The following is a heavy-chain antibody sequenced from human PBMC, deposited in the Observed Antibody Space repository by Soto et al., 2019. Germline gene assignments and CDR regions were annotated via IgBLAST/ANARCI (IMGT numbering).Heavy chain of an antibody. D-gene: IGHD6-13*01. J-gene: IGHJ6*02. V-gene: IGHV4-61*01. CDR2: IYYSGST. CDR1: GGSVSSGSYY. CDR3: ARQGKQQSESYYYGMDV. Sequence: QVQLQESGPGLVKPSETLSLTCTVSGGSVSSGSYYWSWIRQPPGKGLEWIGYIYYSGSTNYNPYLKSRVTISVDTSKNQFSLKLSSVTAADTAVYYCARQGKQQSESYYYGMDVWGQGTTVTVSS.